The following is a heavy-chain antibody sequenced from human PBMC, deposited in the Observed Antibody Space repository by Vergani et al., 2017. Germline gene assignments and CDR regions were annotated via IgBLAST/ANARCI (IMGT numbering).Heavy chain of an antibody. J-gene: IGHJ3*02. V-gene: IGHV4-59*01. D-gene: IGHD3-10*01. CDR2: IYYSGST. CDR1: GGYISSYY. CDR3: ARDIFRGVTKYDAFDI. Sequence: QVQLQESGPGLVKPSENLSLTCTVSGGYISSYYWSWIRKPQGKGLEWSGYIYYSGSTNYNPSLKSRVTIAVDTSKNQFSLKLSSVTAADTAVYYCARDIFRGVTKYDAFDIWGQGTMVTVSS.